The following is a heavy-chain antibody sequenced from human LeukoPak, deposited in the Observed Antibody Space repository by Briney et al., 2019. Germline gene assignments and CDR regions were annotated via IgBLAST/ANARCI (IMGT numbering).Heavy chain of an antibody. Sequence: PSGTLSLACAVSGGSLSSNNLWSWVRQPPGEGLEWIGQIYQSGSTNYNSSLKRRVTMSLDKSKNQFFLSLTSVTEADPAVYYCARLGTTGAPYGGNLGYLAWGPGILVTVSS. D-gene: IGHD4/OR15-4a*01. CDR2: IYQSGST. J-gene: IGHJ5*02. CDR3: ARLGTTGAPYGGNLGYLA. CDR1: GGSLSSNNL. V-gene: IGHV4-4*02.